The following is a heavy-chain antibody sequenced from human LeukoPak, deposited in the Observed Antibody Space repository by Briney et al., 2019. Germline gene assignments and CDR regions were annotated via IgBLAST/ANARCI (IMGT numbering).Heavy chain of an antibody. Sequence: SETLSLTCAVYGGSFSDNYWSWIRQPPGKGLEWIGEINHSGSTNYNPSLKGRVTISVDTSKKQFSLKLSSVTAADTAVYYCARNGWYSLDYWGQGTLVTVSS. CDR3: ARNGWYSLDY. J-gene: IGHJ4*02. V-gene: IGHV4-34*01. CDR1: GGSFSDNY. CDR2: INHSGST. D-gene: IGHD6-19*01.